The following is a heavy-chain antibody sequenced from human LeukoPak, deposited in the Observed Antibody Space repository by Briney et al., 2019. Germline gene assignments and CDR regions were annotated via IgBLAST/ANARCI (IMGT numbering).Heavy chain of an antibody. D-gene: IGHD3-10*01. CDR2: ISGSGGST. CDR3: AKDHSRLLWFGDDAFDI. Sequence: GGSLRLSCAASGFTFSSYAVSWVRQAPGKGLEWVSAISGSGGSTYYADSVKGRFTISRDNSKNTLYLQMNSLRAEDTAVYYCAKDHSRLLWFGDDAFDIWGQGTMVTVSS. J-gene: IGHJ3*02. CDR1: GFTFSSYA. V-gene: IGHV3-23*01.